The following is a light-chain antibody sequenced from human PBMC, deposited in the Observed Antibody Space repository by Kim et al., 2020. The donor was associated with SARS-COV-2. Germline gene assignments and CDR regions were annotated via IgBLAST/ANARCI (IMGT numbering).Light chain of an antibody. V-gene: IGLV4-69*01. Sequence: LGASVKLTCSLSSGHSSYAIAWHQQQPEKGPRYLMKLNSDGSHSKGDGIPDRFSGSSSGAERYLTISSLQSEDEADYYCQTWGTGIFGGGTKLTVL. CDR2: LNSDGSH. CDR3: QTWGTGI. J-gene: IGLJ2*01. CDR1: SGHSSYA.